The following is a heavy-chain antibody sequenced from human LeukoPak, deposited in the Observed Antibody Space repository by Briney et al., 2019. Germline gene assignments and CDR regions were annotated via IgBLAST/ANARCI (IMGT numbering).Heavy chain of an antibody. Sequence: PSETLSLTCAVYGGSFSGYYWSWIRQPPGKGLEWIGEINHSGSTNYNPSLKSRVAISVDTSKNQFSLKLSSVTAADTAVYYCASIGYIYGHNYYYMDVWGKGTTVTISS. D-gene: IGHD5-18*01. CDR2: INHSGST. V-gene: IGHV4-34*01. CDR3: ASIGYIYGHNYYYMDV. J-gene: IGHJ6*03. CDR1: GGSFSGYY.